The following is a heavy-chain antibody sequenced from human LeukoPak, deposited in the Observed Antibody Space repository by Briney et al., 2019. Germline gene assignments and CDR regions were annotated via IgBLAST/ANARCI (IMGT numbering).Heavy chain of an antibody. V-gene: IGHV3-30*02. CDR3: AKDSSGYYLGGYFDY. J-gene: IGHJ4*02. Sequence: LVKGRFTISRDNSKNTLYLQMNSLRAEDTAVYYCAKDSSGYYLGGYFDYWGQGTLVTVSS. D-gene: IGHD3-22*01.